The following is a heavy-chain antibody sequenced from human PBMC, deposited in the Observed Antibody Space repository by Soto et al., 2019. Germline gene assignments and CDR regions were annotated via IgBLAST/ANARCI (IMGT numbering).Heavy chain of an antibody. CDR3: ARVRDYGDALFDY. CDR2: MYYSGTT. D-gene: IGHD4-17*01. J-gene: IGHJ4*02. CDR1: AGSISSGTYY. V-gene: IGHV4-39*07. Sequence: PLETLSHTCPVSAGSISSGTYYWNWIRQHPGKGLEWIGDMYYSGTTYYNPSLQSRVTISGDKSKNQFSLKLSSVTAADTAVYYCARVRDYGDALFDYWGQGTLVTSPQ.